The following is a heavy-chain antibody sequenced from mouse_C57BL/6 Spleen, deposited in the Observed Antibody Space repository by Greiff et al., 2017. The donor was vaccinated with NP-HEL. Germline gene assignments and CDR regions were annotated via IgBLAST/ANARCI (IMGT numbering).Heavy chain of an antibody. Sequence: VQLQQSGPGLVQPSQSLSITCTVSGFSLTSYGVHWVRQSPGKGLEWLGVIWRGGSTDYNAAFMSRLSITKDNSKSQVFFKMNSLQADDTAIYYGAKSRTGTAGDYFDYWGQGTTLTVSS. CDR1: GFSLTSYG. V-gene: IGHV2-5*01. D-gene: IGHD4-1*01. J-gene: IGHJ2*01. CDR3: AKSRTGTAGDYFDY. CDR2: IWRGGST.